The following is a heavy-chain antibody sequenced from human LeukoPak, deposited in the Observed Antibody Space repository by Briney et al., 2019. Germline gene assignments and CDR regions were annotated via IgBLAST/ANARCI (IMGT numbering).Heavy chain of an antibody. V-gene: IGHV3-7*04. D-gene: IGHD3-22*01. CDR3: ATEQRGFYYRCLDS. CDR1: GFTVSSYW. Sequence: PGGSLRLSCAASGFTVSSYWMSWVRQAPGKGPEWVAKIKEDGSEKYYVDSVKGRFTISRDNAKNSLYLQMNSLRAEDTAVYYCATEQRGFYYRCLDSWGRGTLVTVSS. CDR2: IKEDGSEK. J-gene: IGHJ4*02.